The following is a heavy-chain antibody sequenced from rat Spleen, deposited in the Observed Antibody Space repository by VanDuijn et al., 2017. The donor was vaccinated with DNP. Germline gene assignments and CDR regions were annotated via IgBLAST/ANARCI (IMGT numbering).Heavy chain of an antibody. CDR3: ARLGYYEGSYPNWFAY. CDR2: VSYDGSST. V-gene: IGHV5-29*01. Sequence: EVQLVESDGGLVQPGRSLKLSCAASGFTFSDYYMAWVRQAPTTGLEWVATVSYDGSSTYYRDSVKGRFTISRDNAKSTLYLQMDSLRSEDTATYYCARLGYYEGSYPNWFAYWGQGVMVTVSS. CDR1: GFTFSDYY. D-gene: IGHD1-12*03. J-gene: IGHJ2*01.